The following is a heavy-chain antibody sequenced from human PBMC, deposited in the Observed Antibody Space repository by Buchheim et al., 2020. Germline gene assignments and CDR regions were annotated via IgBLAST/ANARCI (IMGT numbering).Heavy chain of an antibody. CDR3: AAFGYCSSTSCYTRNNYYYGMDV. Sequence: EVQLVESGGGLVQPGGSLRLSCAASGFTFSSYSMNWVRQAPGKGLEWVSYISSSSSTIYYAASVKGRFTISRDNAKNSLYLQMNSLREEDTAVYYCAAFGYCSSTSCYTRNNYYYGMDVWGQGTT. CDR2: ISSSSSTI. V-gene: IGHV3-48*02. J-gene: IGHJ6*02. D-gene: IGHD2-2*02. CDR1: GFTFSSYS.